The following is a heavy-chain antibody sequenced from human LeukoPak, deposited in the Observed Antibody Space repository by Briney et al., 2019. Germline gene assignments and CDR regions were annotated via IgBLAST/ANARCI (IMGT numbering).Heavy chain of an antibody. CDR1: GFTFSSYA. V-gene: IGHV3-23*01. Sequence: GGSLRLSCAVSGFTFSSYAMSWVRQTPGKGLEWVSGISGSGRSTDYADSVKGRFTISRDNAKNSLYLQMNSLRAEDTAVYYCARDPRLRLKRSGWFDPWGQGTLVTVSS. J-gene: IGHJ5*02. CDR2: ISGSGRST. D-gene: IGHD4-17*01. CDR3: ARDPRLRLKRSGWFDP.